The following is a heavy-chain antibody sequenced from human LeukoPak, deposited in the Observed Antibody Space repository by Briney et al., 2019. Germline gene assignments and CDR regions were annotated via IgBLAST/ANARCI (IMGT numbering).Heavy chain of an antibody. CDR1: GGSISSGGYY. J-gene: IGHJ6*02. CDR2: IYYSGST. V-gene: IGHV4-31*03. D-gene: IGHD3-10*01. CDR3: ARDRVTYYYGSGSYLLQNHYYYYYGMDV. Sequence: SETLSLTCTVSGGSISSGGYYWSWIRQHPGTGLEWIGYIYYSGSTYYNPSLKSRVTISVDTSKNQFSLKLSSVTAADTAVYYCARDRVTYYYGSGSYLLQNHYYYYYGMDVWGQGTTVTVSS.